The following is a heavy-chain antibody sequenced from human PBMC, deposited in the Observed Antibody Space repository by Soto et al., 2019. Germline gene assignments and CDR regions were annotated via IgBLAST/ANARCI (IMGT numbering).Heavy chain of an antibody. CDR1: GFTFSDYY. CDR3: ATIRAASFGFDY. V-gene: IGHV3-11*06. D-gene: IGHD2-2*01. CDR2: ISSSSSYT. J-gene: IGHJ4*02. Sequence: QVQLVESGGGLVKPGGSLRLSCAASGFTFSDYYMSWIRQAPGKGLEWVSYISSSSSYTNYADSVKGRFTISRDNAKNSLYLQMNSLRAEDTAVYYCATIRAASFGFDYWGQGTLVTVSS.